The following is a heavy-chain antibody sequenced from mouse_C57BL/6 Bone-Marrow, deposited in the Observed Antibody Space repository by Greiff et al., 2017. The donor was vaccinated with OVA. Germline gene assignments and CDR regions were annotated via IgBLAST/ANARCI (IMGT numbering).Heavy chain of an antibody. J-gene: IGHJ4*01. D-gene: IGHD1-1*01. CDR3: ARALTVPYYAMDY. CDR1: GYTFTSYW. Sequence: QVQLQQSGAELVKPGASVKLSCKASGYTFTSYWMQWVKQRPGQGLEWIGEIDPSDSYTNYNQKFKGKATLTVDTSSSTAYMQLSSLTSEDSAVYYCARALTVPYYAMDYWGQGTSVTVSS. CDR2: IDPSDSYT. V-gene: IGHV1-50*01.